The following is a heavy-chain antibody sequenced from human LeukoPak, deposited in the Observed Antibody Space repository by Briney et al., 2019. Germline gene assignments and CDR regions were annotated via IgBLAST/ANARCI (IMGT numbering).Heavy chain of an antibody. J-gene: IGHJ4*02. V-gene: IGHV4-59*08. CDR1: GGSISSYY. Sequence: SETLSLTCTVSGGSISSYYWSWIRQPPGKGLEWIGYISYSGTTNYNPSLKSRVTISVDTSKNQFSLKLSSLTAADTAMYYCARHSGTYHFDYWGQGALVTVSS. CDR3: ARHSGTYHFDY. CDR2: ISYSGTT. D-gene: IGHD1-26*01.